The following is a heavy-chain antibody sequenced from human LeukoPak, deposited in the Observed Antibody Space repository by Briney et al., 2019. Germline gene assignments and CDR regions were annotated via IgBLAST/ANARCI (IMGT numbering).Heavy chain of an antibody. D-gene: IGHD3-10*01. CDR2: IIPIFGTA. Sequence: SVTVSYKGSGGTFISYAISWVRQAPGQGLEWMGGIIPIFGTANYAQKFQGRVTITAEESTSTAYMELSSLRSEDTAVYYCASPRDGSGSYHTYYFDYWGQGTLVSVSS. CDR3: ASPRDGSGSYHTYYFDY. CDR1: GGTFISYA. J-gene: IGHJ4*02. V-gene: IGHV1-69*13.